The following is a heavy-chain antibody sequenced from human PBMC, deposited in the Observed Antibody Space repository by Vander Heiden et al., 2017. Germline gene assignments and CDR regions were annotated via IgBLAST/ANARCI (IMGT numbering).Heavy chain of an antibody. D-gene: IGHD6-6*01. J-gene: IGHJ4*02. CDR3: AIDGWYSSSGGRGY. CDR2: ISSSSSTI. CDR1: AFTFGSYS. V-gene: IGHV3-48*02. Sequence: EVQLVESGGGLVQPGGSLRLSCAASAFTFGSYSMNWVRQAPGKGLEWVSYISSSSSTIYYADAVKCRFTISRDNAKNSLYLQMKSMRDEDTAVYYCAIDGWYSSSGGRGYWGQGTLVTVSS.